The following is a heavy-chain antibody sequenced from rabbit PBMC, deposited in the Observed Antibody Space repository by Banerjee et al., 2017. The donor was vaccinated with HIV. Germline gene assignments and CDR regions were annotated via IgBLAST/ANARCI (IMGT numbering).Heavy chain of an antibody. V-gene: IGHV1S45*01. Sequence: QEQLVESGGGLVQPEGSLTLTCKASGIDFSSYYYMCWVRQAPGKGLEWIACIYAGNSGNTYYASWAKGRFTISKTSSTTVTLQMTSLTAADTATYFCARDRYTLSSDYSFYFGLRGPGTLVTVS. CDR1: GIDFSSYYY. CDR3: ARDRYTLSSDYSFYFGL. D-gene: IGHD1-1*01. J-gene: IGHJ6*01. CDR2: IYAGNSGNT.